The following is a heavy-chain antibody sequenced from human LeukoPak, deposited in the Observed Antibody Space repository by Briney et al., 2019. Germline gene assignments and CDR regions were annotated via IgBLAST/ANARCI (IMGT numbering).Heavy chain of an antibody. D-gene: IGHD6-19*01. J-gene: IGHJ1*01. CDR3: ARGVTGGWYGNFQH. Sequence: SETLSLTCTVSGGSINTYFWSWIRQPPGKGLEWIGYIYYSGSTNYNPSLKSRVTISVDTSKNQFSLKLSSVTAADTAVYYCARGVTGGWYGNFQHWGQGTLVTVSS. CDR1: GGSINTYF. V-gene: IGHV4-59*01. CDR2: IYYSGST.